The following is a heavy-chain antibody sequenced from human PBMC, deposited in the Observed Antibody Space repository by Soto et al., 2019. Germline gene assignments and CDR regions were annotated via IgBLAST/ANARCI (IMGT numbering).Heavy chain of an antibody. Sequence: LRLSCAASGFTFSSYAMHWVRQAPGKGLEWVAVISYDGSNKYYADSVKGRFTISRDNSKNTLYLQMNSLRAEDTAVYYCARARXVVVPAAQDYYYYGMDVWGQGTTVTVSS. D-gene: IGHD2-2*01. CDR1: GFTFSSYA. CDR2: ISYDGSNK. J-gene: IGHJ6*02. CDR3: ARARXVVVPAAQDYYYYGMDV. V-gene: IGHV3-30-3*01.